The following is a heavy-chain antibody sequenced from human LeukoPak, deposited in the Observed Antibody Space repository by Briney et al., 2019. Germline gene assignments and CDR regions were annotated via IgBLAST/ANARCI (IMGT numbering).Heavy chain of an antibody. CDR1: GGTFSSYA. CDR2: IIPIFGTA. D-gene: IGHD6-13*01. Sequence: SVKVSCKASGGTFSSYAISWVRQAPGQGLEWMGGIIPIFGTASYAQKFQGRVTITADESTSTAYMELSSLRSEDTAVYYCARDRGSSWKVAYFDYWGQGTLVTVSS. CDR3: ARDRGSSWKVAYFDY. J-gene: IGHJ4*02. V-gene: IGHV1-69*13.